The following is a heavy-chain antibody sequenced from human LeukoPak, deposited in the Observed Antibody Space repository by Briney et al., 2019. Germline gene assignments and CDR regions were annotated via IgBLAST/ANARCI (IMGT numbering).Heavy chain of an antibody. CDR3: ARGSDYGDYDFDY. CDR2: ISSSSSYI. CDR1: GFTFSSYS. D-gene: IGHD4-17*01. J-gene: IGHJ4*02. V-gene: IGHV3-21*01. Sequence: PGGSLRLSCAASGFTFSSYSMNWVRQAPGKGLEWVSSISSSSSYIYYADSVKGRFTISRDNAKNSLYLQMNSLRAEDTAVYYCARGSDYGDYDFDYWGQGTLVTVSS.